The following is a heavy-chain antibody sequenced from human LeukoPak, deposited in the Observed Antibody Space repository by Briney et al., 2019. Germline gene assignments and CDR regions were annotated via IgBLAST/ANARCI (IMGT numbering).Heavy chain of an antibody. V-gene: IGHV3-30*18. Sequence: PGGSLRLSCAASGFTFSSYGMHWVRQAPGKGLEWVAVTSYDGSNKYYADSVKGRFTISRDNSKNTLYLQMNSLRAEDTAVYYCAKGRDYYGSGSYIDDAFDIWGQGTMVTVSS. CDR1: GFTFSSYG. J-gene: IGHJ3*02. CDR2: TSYDGSNK. CDR3: AKGRDYYGSGSYIDDAFDI. D-gene: IGHD3-10*01.